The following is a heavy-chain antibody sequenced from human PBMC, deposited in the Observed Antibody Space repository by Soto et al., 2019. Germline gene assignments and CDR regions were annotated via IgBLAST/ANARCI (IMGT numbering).Heavy chain of an antibody. D-gene: IGHD2-21*02. CDR2: IYHSGRT. J-gene: IGHJ6*02. CDR1: GGSISNTNW. CDR3: VRVVSGDSYPRYYNGMDV. V-gene: IGHV4-4*02. Sequence: QVQLQESGPGLVKPSETLSLTCVVSGGSISNTNWWSWVRQSPGKGLEWIGEIYHSGRTNYNPALKSPLTISVDKFKNQFSLNLSSVTAADTAMYYSVRVVSGDSYPRYYNGMDVWGHGTTVTVSS.